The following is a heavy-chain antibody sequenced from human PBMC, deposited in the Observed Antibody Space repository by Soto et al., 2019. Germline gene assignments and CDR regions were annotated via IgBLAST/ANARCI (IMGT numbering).Heavy chain of an antibody. J-gene: IGHJ6*02. Sequence: PGGSLRLSCAASGFTFSSYAMHWVRQAPGKGLEWVAVISYDGSNKYSADSVKGRFTISRDNSKNTLYLQMNSLRAEDTAVYYCSRDLAVVVITSYCGMDVWGQGTTVTVSS. CDR2: ISYDGSNK. D-gene: IGHD3-22*01. V-gene: IGHV3-30-3*01. CDR1: GFTFSSYA. CDR3: SRDLAVVVITSYCGMDV.